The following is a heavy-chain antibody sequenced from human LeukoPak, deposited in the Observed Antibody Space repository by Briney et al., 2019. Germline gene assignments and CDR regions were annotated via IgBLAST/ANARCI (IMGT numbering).Heavy chain of an antibody. CDR2: IYHSGST. J-gene: IGHJ3*02. V-gene: IGHV4-38-2*02. Sequence: SETLSLTCTVSGYSISSGYYWGWIRQPPGKGLEWIGSIYHSGSTYYNPSLKSRVTISVDTSKNQFSLKLSSVTAADTAVYYCARDVERVGATRSRSAFDIWGQGTMVTVSS. CDR1: GYSISSGYY. CDR3: ARDVERVGATRSRSAFDI. D-gene: IGHD1-26*01.